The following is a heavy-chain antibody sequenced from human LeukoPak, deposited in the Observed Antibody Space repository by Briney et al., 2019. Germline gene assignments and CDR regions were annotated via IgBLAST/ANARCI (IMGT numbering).Heavy chain of an antibody. CDR2: IWYDGNNK. CDR1: GFTFSTYG. V-gene: IGHV3-33*01. D-gene: IGHD6-13*01. Sequence: SGRSLRLSCAASGFTFSTYGMHWVRQAPGKGLVWVAVIWYDGNNKYYADSVKGRFTISRDNSKNTLFLQMNSLRAEDTAVYYCARGYYSSDYWGQGTLVTVSS. CDR3: ARGYYSSDY. J-gene: IGHJ4*02.